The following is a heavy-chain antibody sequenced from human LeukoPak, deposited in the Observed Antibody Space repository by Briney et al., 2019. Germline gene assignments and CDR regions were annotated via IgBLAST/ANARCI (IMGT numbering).Heavy chain of an antibody. CDR3: AIDRGYYDSSGYVNWLDP. Sequence: SGTLSLTCAVSGGSISSRNWWSWVRQPPGKGLEWIGEIYHSGSTNYNPSLKTRVTISVDTSKNQFSLKLSSVTAADTAVYYCAIDRGYYDSSGYVNWLDPWGQGTLVTVSS. CDR1: GGSISSRNW. D-gene: IGHD3-22*01. V-gene: IGHV4-4*02. CDR2: IYHSGST. J-gene: IGHJ5*02.